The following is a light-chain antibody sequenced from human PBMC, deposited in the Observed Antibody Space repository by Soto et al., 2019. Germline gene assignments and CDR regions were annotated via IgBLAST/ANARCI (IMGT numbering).Light chain of an antibody. CDR2: EVS. V-gene: IGLV2-23*02. J-gene: IGLJ2*01. CDR1: SSDVGRYNL. Sequence: QSALTQPASVSGSPGQSITISCTGTSSDVGRYNLVSWYQQHPGKAPKLMIYEVSKRPSGVSNRFPGSKSGNTASLTISGLQAEDEADYYCCSYAGSTTFVVFGGGTKLTVL. CDR3: CSYAGSTTFVV.